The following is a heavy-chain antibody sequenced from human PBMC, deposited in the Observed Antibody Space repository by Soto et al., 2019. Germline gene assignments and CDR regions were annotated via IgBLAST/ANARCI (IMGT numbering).Heavy chain of an antibody. CDR3: ARWAVVFGGFDY. V-gene: IGHV4-31*03. J-gene: IGHJ4*02. Sequence: QVQLQESGPGLVKPSQTLSLTCTVSGGSISSGGYYWRWIRQHPGKGLEWIGYIYYSGSTYYNPSLKSRVTISVDTSKNQFSLKLSSVTAADTAVYYCARWAVVFGGFDYWGQGTLVTVSS. CDR1: GGSISSGGYY. D-gene: IGHD3-16*01. CDR2: IYYSGST.